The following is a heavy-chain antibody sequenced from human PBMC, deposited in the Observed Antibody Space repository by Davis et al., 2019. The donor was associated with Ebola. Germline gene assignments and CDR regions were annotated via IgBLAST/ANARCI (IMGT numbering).Heavy chain of an antibody. J-gene: IGHJ4*02. CDR1: RGSISSHY. D-gene: IGHD2-15*01. CDR2: ITYRGST. CDR3: ARQEGFAWWPL. V-gene: IGHV4-59*11. Sequence: SETLSLTCTVSRGSISSHYWSWIRQTPGKGLEWIGCITYRGSTKYNPSLRNRVTISVDTSKSQFPLKMTSVTAADTAVYYCARQEGFAWWPLWGRGALVTVSS.